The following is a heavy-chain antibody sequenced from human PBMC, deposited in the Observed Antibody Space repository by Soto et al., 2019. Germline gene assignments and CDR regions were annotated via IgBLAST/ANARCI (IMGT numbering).Heavy chain of an antibody. CDR2: IYYSGST. J-gene: IGHJ4*02. CDR3: ARTLPAANYFDY. D-gene: IGHD2-2*01. Sequence: PSETLSLTCTVSGGSISSGGYYWSWIRQHPGKGLEWSGYIYYSGSTYYNPSLKSRVTISVDTSKNQFSLKLSSVTAADTAVYYCARTLPAANYFDYWGQGTLVTVSS. V-gene: IGHV4-31*03. CDR1: GGSISSGGYY.